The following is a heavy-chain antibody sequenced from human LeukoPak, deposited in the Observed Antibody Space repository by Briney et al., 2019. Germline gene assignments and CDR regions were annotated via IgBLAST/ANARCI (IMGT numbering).Heavy chain of an antibody. CDR1: RYTFTSYD. CDR2: MNPNSGNT. Sequence: ASVKVSCKASRYTFTSYDINWVRQATGQGLEWMGWMNPNSGNTGYAQKFQGRVTITRNTSISTAYMELSSLRSEDTAVYYCARTGYSSGWYVFDYWGQGTLVTVSS. V-gene: IGHV1-8*01. J-gene: IGHJ4*02. D-gene: IGHD6-19*01. CDR3: ARTGYSSGWYVFDY.